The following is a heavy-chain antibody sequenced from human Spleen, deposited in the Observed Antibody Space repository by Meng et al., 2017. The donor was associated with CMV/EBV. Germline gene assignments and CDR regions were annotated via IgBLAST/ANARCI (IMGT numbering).Heavy chain of an antibody. J-gene: IGHJ5*02. D-gene: IGHD2-15*01. Sequence: ASVKVSCKASGYSFTSYEINWVRQASGQGLEWMGWMNPNTGNTGYAQKFQGRVSMKWSTSVSTAYMELSSLRSEDTAVYYCARGRGYCSGGSCYRWFDPWGQGTLVTVSS. CDR1: GYSFTSYE. CDR3: ARGRGYCSGGSCYRWFDP. V-gene: IGHV1-8*01. CDR2: MNPNTGNT.